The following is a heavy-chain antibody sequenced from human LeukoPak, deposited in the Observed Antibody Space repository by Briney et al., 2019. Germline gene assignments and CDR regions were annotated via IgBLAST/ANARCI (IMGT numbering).Heavy chain of an antibody. CDR2: IIPILGIA. D-gene: IGHD6-19*01. CDR1: GGTFSSYA. V-gene: IGHV1-69*04. Sequence: SVKVSCKASGGTFSSYAISWVRQAPGQGLEWMGRIIPILGIANYVQKFQGRVTITADKSTSTAYMELSSLRSEDTAVYYCARVHSSGVYGTSWGQGTLVTVSS. J-gene: IGHJ5*02. CDR3: ARVHSSGVYGTS.